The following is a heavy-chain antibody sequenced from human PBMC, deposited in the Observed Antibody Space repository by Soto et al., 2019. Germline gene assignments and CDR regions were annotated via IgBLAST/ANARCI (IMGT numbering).Heavy chain of an antibody. D-gene: IGHD3-10*01. V-gene: IGHV1-69*13. CDR3: ARGSGYYGSGSYGGMDV. Sequence: ASVKVSCKASGGTFSSYAISWVRQAPGQGLEWMGGIIPIFGTANYAQKFQGRVTITADESTSTAYMELSSLRSEDTAVYYCARGSGYYGSGSYGGMDVWGQGTTVTVSS. CDR1: GGTFSSYA. CDR2: IIPIFGTA. J-gene: IGHJ6*02.